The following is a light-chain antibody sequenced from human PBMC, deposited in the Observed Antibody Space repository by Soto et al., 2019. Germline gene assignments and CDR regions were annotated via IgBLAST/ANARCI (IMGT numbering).Light chain of an antibody. CDR3: SSYTGSNTLV. J-gene: IGLJ2*01. CDR2: DVS. V-gene: IGLV2-14*01. CDR1: SSDVGSYNY. Sequence: QSALTQPASVSGSPGQSITISCTGTSSDVGSYNYVSWYQQHPGKAPKLIIYDVSNRPSGVSNRFSGSKSGNTASLTISGLQAEDEADYYCSSYTGSNTLVFGGGTKVTVL.